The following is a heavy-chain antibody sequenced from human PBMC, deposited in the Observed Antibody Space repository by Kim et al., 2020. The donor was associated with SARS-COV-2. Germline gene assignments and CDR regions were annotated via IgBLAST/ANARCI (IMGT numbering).Heavy chain of an antibody. V-gene: IGHV3-23*01. CDR1: GFTFSNHA. CDR3: AKARSLSTVVTGFDY. Sequence: LSLTCAASGFTFSNHAVTWVRQAPGKGLEWISTISRNIGDTYYADSVKGRFTISRDNSRNTLDLQMNSLRGEDTATYYCAKARSLSTVVTGFDYWGQ. D-gene: IGHD4-17*01. J-gene: IGHJ4*02. CDR2: ISRNIGDT.